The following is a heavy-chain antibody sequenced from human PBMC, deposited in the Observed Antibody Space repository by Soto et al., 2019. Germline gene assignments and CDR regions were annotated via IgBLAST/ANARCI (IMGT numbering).Heavy chain of an antibody. CDR1: GGSISSGGYS. Sequence: SETLSLTCAVSGGSISSGGYSWSWIRQPPGKGLEWIGYIYHSGSTYYNPSLKSRVTISVDRSKNQFSLKLSSVTAADTAVYYCASEYYDILTGQRGDYWGQGTLVTAPQ. J-gene: IGHJ4*02. D-gene: IGHD3-9*01. V-gene: IGHV4-30-2*01. CDR2: IYHSGST. CDR3: ASEYYDILTGQRGDY.